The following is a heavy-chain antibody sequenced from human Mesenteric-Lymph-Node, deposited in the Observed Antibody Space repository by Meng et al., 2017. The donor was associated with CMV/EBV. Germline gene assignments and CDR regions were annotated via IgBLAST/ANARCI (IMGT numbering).Heavy chain of an antibody. CDR1: GFTFSTYA. V-gene: IGHV3-23*01. D-gene: IGHD6-13*01. J-gene: IGHJ4*02. Sequence: ETLSLTCAASGFTFSTYAISWVRQAPGKGLEWISAVSGSGASTYYADSAKGRFTISRDNSENLVYLQMNSLRAEDTAIYYCAKDPIASSWGYWGQGTLVTVSS. CDR2: VSGSGAST. CDR3: AKDPIASSWGY.